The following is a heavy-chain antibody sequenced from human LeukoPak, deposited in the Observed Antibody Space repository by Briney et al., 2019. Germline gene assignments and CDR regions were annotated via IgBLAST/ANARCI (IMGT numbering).Heavy chain of an antibody. CDR2: IYDSGST. V-gene: IGHV4-59*01. CDR1: GGSISSYY. CDR3: ARERTDYGSVSYYTDY. Sequence: SETLSLTCTDSGGSISSYYWSWIRQPPGKGLEWIGYIYDSGSTNYNPSLKSRVTISVDTSKIQFSLKLSSVTAADTAVYYCARERTDYGSVSYYTDYWGQGTLVTVSS. D-gene: IGHD3-10*01. J-gene: IGHJ4*02.